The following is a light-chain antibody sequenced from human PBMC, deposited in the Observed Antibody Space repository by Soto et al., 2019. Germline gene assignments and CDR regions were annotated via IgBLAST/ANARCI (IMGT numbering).Light chain of an antibody. V-gene: IGLV2-8*01. J-gene: IGLJ1*01. Sequence: QSVLTQPPSASGSPGQSVTISCTGTKNDIGVYDFVSWCQHHPGKAPRLIIYEVVQRPSGVPDRFSGSKSGNTASLTVSGLQAADEVDYFCKSYAGSNTYVFGSGTKVTVL. CDR3: KSYAGSNTYV. CDR2: EVV. CDR1: KNDIGVYDF.